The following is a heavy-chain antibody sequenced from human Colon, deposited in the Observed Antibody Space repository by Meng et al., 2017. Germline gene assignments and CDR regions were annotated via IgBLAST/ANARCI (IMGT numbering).Heavy chain of an antibody. D-gene: IGHD2-15*01. J-gene: IGHJ4*02. V-gene: IGHV1-2*06. CDR1: GYTLY. Sequence: QVRLLQSGAEVRNPGASVTVSCKASGYTLYIHWVRLRPGEGLEWMGRINPRTGDTKSAQSFQGRVTMTRDTSTTTFSMDLRSLTTDDSAIYFCARESADGGSFDLWGLGTLVTVSS. CDR3: ARESADGGSFDL. CDR2: INPRTGDT.